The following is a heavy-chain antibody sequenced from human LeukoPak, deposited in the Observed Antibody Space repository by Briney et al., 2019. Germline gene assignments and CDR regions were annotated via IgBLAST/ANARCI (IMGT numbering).Heavy chain of an antibody. D-gene: IGHD3-3*01. Sequence: SETLSLTCTVSGGSISSSSYYWGWIRQPPGKGLEWIGSIYYSGSTYYNPSLKSRVTISVDTSKNQFSLKLSSVTAADTAVYYCARAPYDFWSGYYLDYWGQGTLVTVSS. CDR3: ARAPYDFWSGYYLDY. CDR1: GGSISSSSYY. J-gene: IGHJ4*02. CDR2: IYYSGST. V-gene: IGHV4-39*07.